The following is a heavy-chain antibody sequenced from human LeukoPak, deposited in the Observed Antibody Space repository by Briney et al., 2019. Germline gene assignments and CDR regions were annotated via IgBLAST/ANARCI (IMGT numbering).Heavy chain of an antibody. D-gene: IGHD4-11*01. CDR2: ISSSGSTI. Sequence: PGGSLRLSCAASGFTFSSFEMNWVRQAPGKGLEWVSYISSSGSTIYYADSVKGRFTISRDNANNSLYLQINSLRVEDTAVYYCARDGDHSEVAYFDHWGRGTLVTVSS. CDR1: GFTFSSFE. J-gene: IGHJ4*02. CDR3: ARDGDHSEVAYFDH. V-gene: IGHV3-48*03.